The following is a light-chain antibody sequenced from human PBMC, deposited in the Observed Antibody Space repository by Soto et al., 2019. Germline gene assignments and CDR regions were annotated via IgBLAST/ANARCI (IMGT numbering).Light chain of an antibody. CDR3: QHRSSWPLT. Sequence: ETVMTQSPDTLSVSPGERATLSCRASQSVRTSLAWYQQKPGQAPRLLIYGASTRATDIPPRFSGSGSGTESTLAIDSLQSEDFAVYYCQHRSSWPLTFGGGTKVDIK. J-gene: IGKJ4*01. V-gene: IGKV3-15*01. CDR1: QSVRTS. CDR2: GAS.